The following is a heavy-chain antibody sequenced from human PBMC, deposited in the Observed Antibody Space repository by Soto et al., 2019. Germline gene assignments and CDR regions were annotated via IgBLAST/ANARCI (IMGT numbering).Heavy chain of an antibody. CDR3: ARDRDSSYFPPPYYFDS. D-gene: IGHD4-4*01. CDR1: AFTFRSYT. CDR2: ISYDGSKT. V-gene: IGHV3-30*04. J-gene: IGHJ4*02. Sequence: QVQLVESGGGVVQPGRSLRLSCAASAFTFRSYTMHWVRQAPGKGLEWVATISYDGSKTNYADSVRGRFTISRDNSKXXXXLQMDSLRPEDTGVYSCARDRDSSYFPPPYYFDSWGQGTLVTVSS.